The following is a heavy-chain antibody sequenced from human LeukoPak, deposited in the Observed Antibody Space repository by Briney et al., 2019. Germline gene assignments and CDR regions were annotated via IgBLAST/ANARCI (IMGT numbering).Heavy chain of an antibody. CDR3: ARHGRYFEWLHFDY. CDR1: GESFSAYY. Sequence: SSETLSLTCAVYGESFSAYYWNWIRQPPGKGLEWIGEIHHSGGTNYNPSLKSRVTISVDTSKNQFSLKLSSVTAADTAVYYCARHGRYFEWLHFDYWGQGTLVTVSS. V-gene: IGHV4-34*01. D-gene: IGHD3-9*01. CDR2: IHHSGGT. J-gene: IGHJ4*02.